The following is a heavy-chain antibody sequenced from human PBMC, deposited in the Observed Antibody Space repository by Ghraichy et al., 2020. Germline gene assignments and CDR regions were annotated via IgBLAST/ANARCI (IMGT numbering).Heavy chain of an antibody. CDR3: ARGATVVTSLGY. J-gene: IGHJ4*02. V-gene: IGHV4-61*01. D-gene: IGHD4-23*01. Sequence: ESLNISCTVSGVSVSSGSYYWSWIRQPPGKGLEWIGCIYYSGSTNYNPSLKGRVTISVDTSKNQFSLKLISVTAADTAVYYCARGATVVTSLGYWGQGTLVTVSS. CDR1: GVSVSSGSYY. CDR2: IYYSGST.